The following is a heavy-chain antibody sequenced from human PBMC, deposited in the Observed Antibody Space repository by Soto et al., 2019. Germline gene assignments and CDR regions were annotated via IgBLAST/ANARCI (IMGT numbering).Heavy chain of an antibody. V-gene: IGHV1-8*01. Sequence: QVQLVQSGAEVKKPGASVKVSCKASGYTFTTYDINWVRQATGQGLEWMGWMNPNSGNTGYAQKFQGRVTMTRNTTISTAYMELSSLRSEDTAVYYCERDASGWYELDYWGQGILVTVSS. J-gene: IGHJ4*02. CDR3: ERDASGWYELDY. CDR1: GYTFTTYD. D-gene: IGHD6-19*01. CDR2: MNPNSGNT.